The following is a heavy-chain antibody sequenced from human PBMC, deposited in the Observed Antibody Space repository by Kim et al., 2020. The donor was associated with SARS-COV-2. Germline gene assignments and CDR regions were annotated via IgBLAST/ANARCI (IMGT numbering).Heavy chain of an antibody. CDR2: ISGSGGST. Sequence: GGSLRLSCAASGFTFSSYAMSWVRQAPGKGLEWVSAISGSGGSTYYADSVKGRFTISRDNSKNTLYLQMNSLRAEDTAVYYCAKDHEDTMFGVVTNYYYYGMDVWGQGTTVTVSS. CDR1: GFTFSSYA. V-gene: IGHV3-23*01. CDR3: AKDHEDTMFGVVTNYYYYGMDV. J-gene: IGHJ6*02. D-gene: IGHD3-3*01.